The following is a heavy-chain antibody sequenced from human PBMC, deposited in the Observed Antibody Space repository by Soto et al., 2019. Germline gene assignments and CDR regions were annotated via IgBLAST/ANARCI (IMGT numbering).Heavy chain of an antibody. J-gene: IGHJ6*02. Sequence: EVHLVESGGGFVQPGRSLRLSCAASGFTFDDYTMHWVRQAPGKGLEWVSGISWNSVTIVYADSVKGRFTISRDNAKKSLYLQLNSVSAEDTALYYCAKERQRCIETNCYTWATGGADVRGQGTKVTVSS. CDR3: AKERQRCIETNCYTWATGGADV. D-gene: IGHD2-2*02. CDR2: ISWNSVTI. V-gene: IGHV3-9*01. CDR1: GFTFDDYT.